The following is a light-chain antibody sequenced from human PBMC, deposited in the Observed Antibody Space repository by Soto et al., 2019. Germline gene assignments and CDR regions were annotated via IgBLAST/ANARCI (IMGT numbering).Light chain of an antibody. J-gene: IGLJ2*01. CDR1: RSDIGGYNY. CDR3: SSFAGSNNFVV. V-gene: IGLV2-8*01. Sequence: QSALTQPPSASGSPGQSVTISCTGTRSDIGGYNYVSWYQQHPGKAPKLIIYEVSERPSGVPGRFSGSKSGNTASLTVSGLQAEDEADYCCSSFAGSNNFVVFGGGTKVTVL. CDR2: EVS.